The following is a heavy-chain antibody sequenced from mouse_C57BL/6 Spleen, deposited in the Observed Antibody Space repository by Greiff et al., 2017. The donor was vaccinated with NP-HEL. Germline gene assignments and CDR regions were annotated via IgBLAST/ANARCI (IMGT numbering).Heavy chain of an antibody. CDR2: IDPSDSYT. CDR1: GYTFTSYW. D-gene: IGHD2-12*01. V-gene: IGHV1-69*01. J-gene: IGHJ4*01. CDR3: AISPHSSMDY. Sequence: VQLQQSGAELVMPGASVKLSCKASGYTFTSYWMHWVKQRPGQGLEWIGDIDPSDSYTNYNQKFKGKSTFTVDKSSSTADMQLSILTSEDSAVYYCAISPHSSMDYLGQGTSVTVSS.